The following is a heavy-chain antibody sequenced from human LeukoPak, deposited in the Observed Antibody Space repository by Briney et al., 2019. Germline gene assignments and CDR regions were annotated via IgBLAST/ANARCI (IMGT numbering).Heavy chain of an antibody. CDR2: IWYDGSNK. D-gene: IGHD3-22*01. Sequence: GGSLRLSCAASGFTFSSYGMHWVRQAPGKGLEWVAVIWYDGSNKYYADSVKGRFTISRDNSKNTLYLQMNSLRAEDTAVYYCARATRTNTYYYDSSGYYVDYWGQGTLVTVSS. V-gene: IGHV3-33*01. CDR3: ARATRTNTYYYDSSGYYVDY. J-gene: IGHJ4*02. CDR1: GFTFSSYG.